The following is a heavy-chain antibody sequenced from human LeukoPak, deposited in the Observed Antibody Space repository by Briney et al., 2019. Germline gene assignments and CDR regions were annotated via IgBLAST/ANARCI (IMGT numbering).Heavy chain of an antibody. V-gene: IGHV4-59*01. D-gene: IGHD6-19*01. Sequence: SETLSLTCTVSGGSISSYYWSWIRQPPGKGLEWIGYIYYGGSTNYNPSLKSRVTISVDTSKNQFSLKLSSVTAADTAVYYCASGIAVAGTGYFDLWGRGTLVTVSS. J-gene: IGHJ2*01. CDR3: ASGIAVAGTGYFDL. CDR1: GGSISSYY. CDR2: IYYGGST.